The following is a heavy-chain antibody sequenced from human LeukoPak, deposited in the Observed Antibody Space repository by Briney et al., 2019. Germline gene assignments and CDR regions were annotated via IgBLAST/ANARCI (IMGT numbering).Heavy chain of an antibody. V-gene: IGHV3-7*01. Sequence: GGSLRLSCAASGFSFSVFWMHWVRQAPGKGLEWVANINEAGNDKYYVDSVTGRFTMSRDNAKNSLYLQMNSLRVEDTAVYYCVRDATRGGDFDYWGQGTLVTVSS. CDR1: GFSFSVFW. CDR3: VRDATRGGDFDY. J-gene: IGHJ4*02. D-gene: IGHD3-16*01. CDR2: INEAGNDK.